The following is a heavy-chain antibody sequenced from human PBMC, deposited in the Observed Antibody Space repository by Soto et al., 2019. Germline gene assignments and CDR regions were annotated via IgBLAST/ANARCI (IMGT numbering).Heavy chain of an antibody. D-gene: IGHD5-18*01. Sequence: PGGSLRLSCAASGFTFDDYAMHWVRQAPGKGLEWVSGISWNSGSIGYADSVKGRFTISRDNAKNSLYLQMNSLRAEDTALYHCAKSYSYGYLYYYYGMDAWGQGTTVTVSS. V-gene: IGHV3-9*01. CDR3: AKSYSYGYLYYYYGMDA. CDR1: GFTFDDYA. CDR2: ISWNSGSI. J-gene: IGHJ6*02.